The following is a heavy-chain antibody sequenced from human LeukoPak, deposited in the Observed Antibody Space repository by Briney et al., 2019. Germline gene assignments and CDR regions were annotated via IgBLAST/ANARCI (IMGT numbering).Heavy chain of an antibody. V-gene: IGHV3-74*01. CDR3: ARVSSSWIYYYYYMDV. J-gene: IGHJ6*03. CDR2: INSDGSST. Sequence: GGSLRLSCAASGFTFSSYWMHWLRQAPGKGLVWVSRINSDGSSTSYADSVKGRFTISRDNAKNTLYLQMNSLRAEDTAVYYCARVSSSWIYYYYYMDVWGKGTTVTVSS. D-gene: IGHD6-13*01. CDR1: GFTFSSYW.